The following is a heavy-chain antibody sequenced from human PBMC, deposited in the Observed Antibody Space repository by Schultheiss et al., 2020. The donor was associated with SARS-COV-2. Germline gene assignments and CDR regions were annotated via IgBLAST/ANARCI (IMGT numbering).Heavy chain of an antibody. V-gene: IGHV4-34*01. CDR3: ARHGDSSGWYGAFDI. CDR1: GGSFSGYY. D-gene: IGHD6-19*01. Sequence: SQTLSLTCAVYGGSFSGYYWSWIRQPPGKGLEWIGEINHSGSTNYNPSLKSRVTISVDTSKNQFSLKLSSVTAADTAVYYCARHGDSSGWYGAFDIWGQGTMVTVSS. CDR2: INHSGST. J-gene: IGHJ3*02.